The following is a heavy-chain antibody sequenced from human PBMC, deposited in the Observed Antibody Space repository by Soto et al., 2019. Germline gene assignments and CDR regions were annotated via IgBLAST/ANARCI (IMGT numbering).Heavy chain of an antibody. Sequence: GGSLRLSCAASGFTFSSYGMHWVRQAPGKGLEWVAVIWYDGSNKYYADSVKGRFTISRDNSKNTLYLQMNSLRAEDTAVDYCARDLYRIAEAGWAGSDYWGQGT. CDR1: GFTFSSYG. CDR3: ARDLYRIAEAGWAGSDY. J-gene: IGHJ4*02. V-gene: IGHV3-33*01. CDR2: IWYDGSNK. D-gene: IGHD6-13*01.